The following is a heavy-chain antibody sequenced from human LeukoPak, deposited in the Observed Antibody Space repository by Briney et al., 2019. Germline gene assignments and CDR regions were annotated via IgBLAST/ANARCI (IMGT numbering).Heavy chain of an antibody. D-gene: IGHD2-2*02. Sequence: GGSLRLSCAASRFTFSSYAMSWVRQAPGKGLEWVSGISGSGGSTYYADSVKGRFTISRDNSKNTLYLQMNSLRAEDTAVYYCAKITQNQLLYTDDWGQGTLVTVSS. CDR3: AKITQNQLLYTDD. CDR1: RFTFSSYA. CDR2: ISGSGGST. V-gene: IGHV3-23*01. J-gene: IGHJ4*02.